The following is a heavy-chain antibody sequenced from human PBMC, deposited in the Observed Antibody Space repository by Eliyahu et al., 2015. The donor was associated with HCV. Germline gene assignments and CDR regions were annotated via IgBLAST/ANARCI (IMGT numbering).Heavy chain of an antibody. Sequence: EGQLLESGGGLVQPGGSLRLSCAASGVTFSSYALSWVRQAPGKGLEWVSTISGSGRSTHYAGSVKGRFTISRDNSQHTLFLQMNSLRAEDTAVYYCAKLVAVPGMNDDYWGQGTLVTVSS. J-gene: IGHJ4*02. CDR1: GVTFSSYA. D-gene: IGHD6-19*01. CDR3: AKLVAVPGMNDDY. CDR2: ISGSGRST. V-gene: IGHV3-23*01.